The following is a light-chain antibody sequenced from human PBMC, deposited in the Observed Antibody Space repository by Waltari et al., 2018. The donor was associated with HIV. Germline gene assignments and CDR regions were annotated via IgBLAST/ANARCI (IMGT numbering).Light chain of an antibody. CDR1: QRFGNNY. CDR3: HQYGSSISYS. V-gene: IGKV3D-20*01. Sequence: ELVFTHSPATLSFAPGERAHLPSGPSQRFGNNYLAWYQQKPGLPPRLLIYDASSRAAGIPDRFSGSGSGTDFTLTISRLETEDYAVYYCHQYGSSISYSFGQGTKLEIK. J-gene: IGKJ2*03. CDR2: DAS.